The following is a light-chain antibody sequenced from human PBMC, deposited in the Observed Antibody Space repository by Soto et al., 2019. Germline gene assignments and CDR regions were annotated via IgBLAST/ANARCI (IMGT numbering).Light chain of an antibody. CDR1: SSDVGDYNY. CDR3: CSYAGSYPFV. Sequence: QSALTQPRSVSGSPGQSVTISCTGTSSDVGDYNYVSWYQQHPGKAPKLMIYAVSKRPSGVPDRFSGSKSGNTASLTISGLQAEDEADYYCCSYAGSYPFVFGTGTKVTVL. V-gene: IGLV2-11*01. CDR2: AVS. J-gene: IGLJ1*01.